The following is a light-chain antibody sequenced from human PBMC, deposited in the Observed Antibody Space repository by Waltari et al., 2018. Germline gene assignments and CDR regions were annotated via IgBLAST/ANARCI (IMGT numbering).Light chain of an antibody. CDR2: EVS. CDR1: SSDVGSYNR. Sequence: QSALTQPPSVSGSPGQSVTISCTGTSSDVGSYNRVSWYQQPPGTAPKLMIYEVSNRPPGVPGRFSGSKSGNTASLTISGLQAEDEADYYCSSYTSSSTWVFGGGTKLTVL. V-gene: IGLV2-18*02. J-gene: IGLJ3*02. CDR3: SSYTSSSTWV.